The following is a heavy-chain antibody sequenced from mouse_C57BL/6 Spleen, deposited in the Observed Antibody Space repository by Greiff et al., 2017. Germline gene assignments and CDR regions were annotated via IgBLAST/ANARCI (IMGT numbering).Heavy chain of an antibody. V-gene: IGHV5-4*01. CDR3: ARGYYCSSWYFDV. Sequence: EVQGVESGGGLVKPGGSLKLSCAASGFTFSSYAMSWVRQTPEKRLEWVATISDGGSYTYYPDNVKGRFTISRDNAKNNLYLQMSHLKSEDTAMYYCARGYYCSSWYFDVWGTGTTVTVSS. J-gene: IGHJ1*03. CDR1: GFTFSSYA. CDR2: ISDGGSYT. D-gene: IGHD1-1*01.